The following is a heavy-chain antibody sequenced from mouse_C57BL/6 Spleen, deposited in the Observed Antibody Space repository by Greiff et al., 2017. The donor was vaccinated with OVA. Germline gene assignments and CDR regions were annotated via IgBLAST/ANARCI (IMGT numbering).Heavy chain of an antibody. V-gene: IGHV1-61*01. Sequence: QVQLQHPGAELVRPGSSVKLSCKASGYTFTSYWMDWVKQRPGQGLEWIGNIYPSDSETHYNQKFKDKATLTVDKSSSTAYMQLSSLTSEDSAVYYCARRGYGSSYGYFDVWGTGTTVTVSS. CDR3: ARRGYGSSYGYFDV. CDR1: GYTFTSYW. J-gene: IGHJ1*03. CDR2: IYPSDSET. D-gene: IGHD1-1*01.